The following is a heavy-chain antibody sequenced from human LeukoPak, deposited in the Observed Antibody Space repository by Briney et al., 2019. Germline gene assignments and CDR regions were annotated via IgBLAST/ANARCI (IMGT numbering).Heavy chain of an antibody. CDR2: ISYDGSNK. V-gene: IGHV3-30*04. J-gene: IGHJ4*02. D-gene: IGHD3-3*01. CDR1: GFTFSSYA. CDR3: ARDWDSGRGYYILYYFDY. Sequence: PGGSLRLSCAASGFTFSSYAMHWVRQAPGKGLEWVAVISYDGSNKYYADSVKGRFTISRDNSKNTLYLQMNSLRAEDTAVYYCARDWDSGRGYYILYYFDYWGQGTLVTVSS.